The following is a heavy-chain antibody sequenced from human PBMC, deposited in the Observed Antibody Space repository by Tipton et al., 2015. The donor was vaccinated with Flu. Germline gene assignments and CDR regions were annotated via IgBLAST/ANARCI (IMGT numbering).Heavy chain of an antibody. Sequence: QLVQSGAEVKKPGSSVKVSCKASGGTFSSYAISWVRQAPGQGLEWMGGIIPIFGTANYAQKFQGRVTITADESTSTAYMGLSSLRSEDTAVYYCARGRGRAYCGGDCYSDAFDIWGQGTMVTVSS. D-gene: IGHD2-21*02. CDR2: IIPIFGTA. V-gene: IGHV1-69*01. J-gene: IGHJ3*02. CDR1: GGTFSSYA. CDR3: ARGRGRAYCGGDCYSDAFDI.